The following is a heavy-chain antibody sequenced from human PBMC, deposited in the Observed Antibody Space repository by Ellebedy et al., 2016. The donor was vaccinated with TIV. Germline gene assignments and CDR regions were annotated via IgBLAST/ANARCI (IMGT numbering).Heavy chain of an antibody. D-gene: IGHD6-19*01. Sequence: GGSLRLXXAASGFTFSSYWMSWVRQAPGKGLEWVANIKQDGSEKYYVDSVKGRFTISRDNSKNTLYLQMNSLRAEDTAVYYCARTQVVAGTGGVWGQGTLVTVSS. CDR1: GFTFSSYW. CDR3: ARTQVVAGTGGV. V-gene: IGHV3-7*01. J-gene: IGHJ4*02. CDR2: IKQDGSEK.